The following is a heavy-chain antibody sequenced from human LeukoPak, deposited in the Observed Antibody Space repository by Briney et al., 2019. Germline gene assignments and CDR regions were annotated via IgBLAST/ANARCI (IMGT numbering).Heavy chain of an antibody. CDR2: ISGDGTIK. CDR1: GFPFSSYW. Sequence: GGSLRLSCEPSGFPFSSYWMLWVRQAPGKGLVWVSRISGDGTIKTYADFVRGRFIVSRDNTKNILYLQMNSLKVEDTATYFCSRSQFDYWGQGALVTVSS. CDR3: SRSQFDY. J-gene: IGHJ4*02. V-gene: IGHV3-74*03.